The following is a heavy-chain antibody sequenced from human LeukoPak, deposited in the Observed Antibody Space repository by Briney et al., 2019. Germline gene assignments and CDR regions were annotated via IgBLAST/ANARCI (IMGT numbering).Heavy chain of an antibody. CDR2: ISGSGGST. CDR1: GFTFSSYG. Sequence: GGSLRLSCAASGFTFSSYGMSWVRQAPGKGLEWVSAISGSGGSTYYADSVKGRFTISRDNSKNTLYLQMNSLRAEDTAVYYCAKGEGGYGYFDYWGQGTLVTVSS. V-gene: IGHV3-23*01. CDR3: AKGEGGYGYFDY. J-gene: IGHJ4*02. D-gene: IGHD5-12*01.